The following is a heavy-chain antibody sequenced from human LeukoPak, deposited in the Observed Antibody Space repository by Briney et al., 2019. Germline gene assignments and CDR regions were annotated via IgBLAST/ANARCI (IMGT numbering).Heavy chain of an antibody. CDR3: ARLGAPYDKDEYR. Sequence: PGGSLRLSCAASGFTFSSYSMNWVRQAPGKGLEWVSSISSSSSYIYYADSVKGRFTISRDNAKNTVSLQMNSLRVEDTAMYYCARLGAPYDKDEYRWGQGALVTVSS. D-gene: IGHD3-16*01. CDR1: GFTFSSYS. V-gene: IGHV3-21*01. CDR2: ISSSSSYI. J-gene: IGHJ5*02.